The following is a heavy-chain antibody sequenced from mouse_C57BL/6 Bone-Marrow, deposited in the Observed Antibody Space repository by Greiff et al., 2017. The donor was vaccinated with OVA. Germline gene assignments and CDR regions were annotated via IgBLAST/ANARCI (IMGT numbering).Heavy chain of an antibody. CDR3: TGEVAVVELYWYFDV. J-gene: IGHJ1*03. CDR1: GFTFSNYW. V-gene: IGHV6-3*01. Sequence: EVKLMESGGGLVQPGGSMKLSCVASGFTFSNYWMNWVRQSPEKGLEWVAQIRLKSDNYATHYAESVKGRFTISRDDSKSSVYLQMNNLRAEDTGIYYCTGEVAVVELYWYFDVWGTGTTVTVSS. D-gene: IGHD1-1*01. CDR2: IRLKSDNYAT.